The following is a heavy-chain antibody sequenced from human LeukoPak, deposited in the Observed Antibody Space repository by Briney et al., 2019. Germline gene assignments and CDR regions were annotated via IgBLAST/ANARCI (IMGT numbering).Heavy chain of an antibody. CDR1: GGSFSGYY. Sequence: SETLSLTCAVYGGSFSGYYWSWIRQPPGKGLEWIGEINHSGSTNYNPSLESRVTISVDTSKNQFSLKLSSVTAADTAVYYCARGDDSSGYSTFDIWGQGTMVTVSS. CDR2: INHSGST. D-gene: IGHD3-22*01. V-gene: IGHV4-34*01. J-gene: IGHJ3*02. CDR3: ARGDDSSGYSTFDI.